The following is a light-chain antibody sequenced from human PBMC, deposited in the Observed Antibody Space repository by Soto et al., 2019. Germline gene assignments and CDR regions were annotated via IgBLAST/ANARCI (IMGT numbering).Light chain of an antibody. Sequence: QSVLTQPASVSGSPGQSITISCTGTSSDVGGYDFVSWYQHHPGKAPKLMIYEVSTRPSGVSNRFSGSKSGNTASLTISGLQAEDEADYYCSSYTSDWGVFGTGTKV. J-gene: IGLJ1*01. CDR1: SSDVGGYDF. CDR2: EVS. V-gene: IGLV2-14*01. CDR3: SSYTSDWGV.